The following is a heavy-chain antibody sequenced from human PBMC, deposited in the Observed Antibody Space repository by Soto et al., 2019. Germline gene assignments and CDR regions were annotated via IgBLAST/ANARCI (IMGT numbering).Heavy chain of an antibody. D-gene: IGHD3-16*01. Sequence: QVQLVQSGAEVKKPGSSVRVSCKASGTIFSSYTISWVRQAPGQGLEWMGRIIPILGETNSAQKFQGRVTLTEDKSTNKAYMELTSLRLEDTAVYYCARGLGGRMYAWGQGTTVTVSS. CDR1: GTIFSSYT. CDR3: ARGLGGRMYA. CDR2: IIPILGET. J-gene: IGHJ6*02. V-gene: IGHV1-69*08.